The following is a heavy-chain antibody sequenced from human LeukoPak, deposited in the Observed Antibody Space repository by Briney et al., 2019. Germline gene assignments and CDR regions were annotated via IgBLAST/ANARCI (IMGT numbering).Heavy chain of an antibody. CDR2: IYYSGST. CDR3: AREKVAATQGRWGYFDY. Sequence: SETLSLTCTVSGGSISSSSYYWGWIRQPPGKGLEWIGSIYYSGSTYYNPSLKSRVTISVDTSKNQFSLKLSSVTAADTAVYYCAREKVAATQGRWGYFDYWGQGTLVTVSS. J-gene: IGHJ4*02. CDR1: GGSISSSSYY. V-gene: IGHV4-39*07. D-gene: IGHD2-15*01.